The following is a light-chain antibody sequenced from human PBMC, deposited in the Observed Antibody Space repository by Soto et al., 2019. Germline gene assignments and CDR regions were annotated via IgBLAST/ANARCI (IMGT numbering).Light chain of an antibody. CDR3: LQYGGLPRT. V-gene: IGKV3-20*01. CDR2: GAS. CDR1: QSVSSNY. Sequence: EIVFAQSPGTLYFSPGERATLSFRATQSVSSNYLAWYQQKSGQAPRLLIYGASSRATGIPDRFSGGGSGTDFTLTITRLEPEDFAVYLCLQYGGLPRTFGQGTNVDIK. J-gene: IGKJ1*01.